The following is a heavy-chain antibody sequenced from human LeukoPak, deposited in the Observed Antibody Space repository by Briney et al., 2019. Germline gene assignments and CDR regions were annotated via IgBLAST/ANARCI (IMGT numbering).Heavy chain of an antibody. CDR2: VSTDSTYT. Sequence: SGGSLRLSCTASGFTFSDYYMTWIRQAPGKGLEWLSYVSTDSTYTNYADSVKGRFTISRDNAKSSLYLQLNSLTAEDTAVYYCTREDNWYFDLWGRGTLVTVSS. CDR3: TREDNWYFDL. V-gene: IGHV3-11*05. J-gene: IGHJ2*01. CDR1: GFTFSDYY.